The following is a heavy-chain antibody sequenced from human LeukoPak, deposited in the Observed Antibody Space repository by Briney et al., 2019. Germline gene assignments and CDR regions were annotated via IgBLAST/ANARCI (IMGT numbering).Heavy chain of an antibody. CDR2: TSHSGDT. V-gene: IGHV4-38-2*02. CDR1: GYSISNGYY. J-gene: IGHJ3*02. D-gene: IGHD3-9*01. Sequence: SETLSLTCSVSGYSISNGYYWGWIRQPPGKGLEWIGSTSHSGDTYYNPSPKSRVTMSVDTSKNQFSLKLSSVTAADTAVYYCARHGILTGYYAFDIGGQGTMVTVSS. CDR3: ARHGILTGYYAFDI.